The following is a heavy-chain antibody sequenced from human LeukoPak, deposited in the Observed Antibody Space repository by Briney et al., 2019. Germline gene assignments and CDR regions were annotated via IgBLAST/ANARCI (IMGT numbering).Heavy chain of an antibody. CDR2: IHAGDSNT. CDR1: GYSFTSYW. D-gene: IGHD6-25*01. V-gene: IGHV5-51*01. CDR3: ARMSANWFDP. Sequence: GESLKISCKGSGYSFTSYWIGWVRQRPGKGLEWMGIIHAGDSNTRYSPPFQDQVTMSVDKSISTAYLQWSSVKASDTAMYYCARMSANWFDPWGQGTLVTVSS. J-gene: IGHJ5*02.